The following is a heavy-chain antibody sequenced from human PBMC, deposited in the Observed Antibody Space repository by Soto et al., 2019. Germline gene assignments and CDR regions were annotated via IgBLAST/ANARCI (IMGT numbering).Heavy chain of an antibody. V-gene: IGHV1-8*01. CDR1: GYTFTSYD. D-gene: IGHD3-9*01. Sequence: GASVKVSCKASGYTFTSYDINWVRQATGQGLEWMGWMNPNSGNTGYAQKFQGRVTMTSNTSISTAYMELSSLRSEDTAVYYCARRLPLRYFAADEYGMDVWGQGTTVTVSS. CDR2: MNPNSGNT. CDR3: ARRLPLRYFAADEYGMDV. J-gene: IGHJ6*02.